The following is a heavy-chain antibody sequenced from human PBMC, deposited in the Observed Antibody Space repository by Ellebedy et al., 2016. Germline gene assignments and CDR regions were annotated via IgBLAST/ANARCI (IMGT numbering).Heavy chain of an antibody. CDR3: ARVSTECSGGSCYSGCDY. D-gene: IGHD2-15*01. Sequence: GSLRLSXAVYGGSFSGYYWSWIRQPPGKGLEWIGSIYYSGSTYYNPSLKSRVTISVDTSKNQFSLKLSSVTAADTAVYYCARVSTECSGGSCYSGCDYWGQGTLVTVSS. CDR2: IYYSGST. V-gene: IGHV4-34*01. J-gene: IGHJ4*02. CDR1: GGSFSGYY.